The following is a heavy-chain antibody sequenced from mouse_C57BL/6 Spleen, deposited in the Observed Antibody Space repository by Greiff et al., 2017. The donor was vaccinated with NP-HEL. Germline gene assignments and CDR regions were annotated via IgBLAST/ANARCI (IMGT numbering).Heavy chain of an antibody. J-gene: IGHJ3*01. D-gene: IGHD1-1*01. CDR2: ISSGGSYT. Sequence: EVMLVESGGDLVKPGGSLKLSCAASGFTFSSYGMSWVRQTPDKRLEWVATISSGGSYTYYPDSVKGRFTISRDNAKNTLYLQMSSLKSEDTAMYYCATYYYGSEAYWGQGTLVTVSA. CDR1: GFTFSSYG. CDR3: ATYYYGSEAY. V-gene: IGHV5-6*01.